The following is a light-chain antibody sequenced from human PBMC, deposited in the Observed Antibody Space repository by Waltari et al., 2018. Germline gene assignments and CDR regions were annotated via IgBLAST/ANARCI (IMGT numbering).Light chain of an antibody. J-gene: IGLJ2*01. CDR2: DDS. Sequence: SYVLTQPPSVSVAPGGTAAITCGGDNIGSQGVSWYQQRPGPAPVRVVYDDSDRPSESPERFSGSSSGNMATLTVRRVEAGDEADYYCQVWDNSRDLVLIGGGTKLTVL. V-gene: IGLV3-21*02. CDR1: NIGSQG. CDR3: QVWDNSRDLVL.